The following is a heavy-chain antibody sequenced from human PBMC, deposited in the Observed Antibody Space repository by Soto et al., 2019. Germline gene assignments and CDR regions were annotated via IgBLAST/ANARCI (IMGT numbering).Heavy chain of an antibody. CDR3: ARGGSSWYYYYYMDV. Sequence: SETLSLTCAVYGGSFSGYYWSWIRQPPGKGLEWIGEINHSGSTNYNPSLKSRVTISVATSKNQFSLKLNSVTAADTAVDYWARGGSSWYYYYYMDVWGKGTTVTVSS. CDR1: GGSFSGYY. V-gene: IGHV4-34*01. J-gene: IGHJ6*03. D-gene: IGHD6-13*01. CDR2: INHSGST.